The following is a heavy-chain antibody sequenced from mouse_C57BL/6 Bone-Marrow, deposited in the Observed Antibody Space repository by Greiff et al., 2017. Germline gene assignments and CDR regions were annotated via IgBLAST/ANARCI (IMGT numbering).Heavy chain of an antibody. J-gene: IGHJ1*03. Sequence: EVKLMESGGGLVKPGGSLKLSCAASGFTFSSYAMSWVRQTPEKRLEWVATISDGGSYTYYPDNVKGRFTISRDNAKNNLYLQMRHLKSEDTAMYYCARGWLPYWYFDVWGTGTTVTVSS. V-gene: IGHV5-4*03. D-gene: IGHD2-2*01. CDR1: GFTFSSYA. CDR2: ISDGGSYT. CDR3: ARGWLPYWYFDV.